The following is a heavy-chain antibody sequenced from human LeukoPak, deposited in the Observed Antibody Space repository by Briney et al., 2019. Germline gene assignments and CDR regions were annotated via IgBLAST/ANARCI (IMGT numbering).Heavy chain of an antibody. V-gene: IGHV4-31*03. CDR1: GGSISSGGYY. CDR2: IYYSGST. D-gene: IGHD5-18*01. CDR3: ARALYSYGYAESFDY. Sequence: SETLSLTCTVSGGSISSGGYYWSWIRPHPGKGLEWIGYIYYSGSTYYNPSLKSRVTISVDTSKNQFSLKLSSVTAVDTAVYYCARALYSYGYAESFDYWGQGTLVTVSS. J-gene: IGHJ4*02.